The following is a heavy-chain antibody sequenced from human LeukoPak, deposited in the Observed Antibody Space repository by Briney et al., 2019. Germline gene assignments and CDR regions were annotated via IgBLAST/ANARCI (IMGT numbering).Heavy chain of an antibody. J-gene: IGHJ4*02. CDR2: IWYDESKK. D-gene: IGHD2-21*01. V-gene: IGHV3-33*01. Sequence: PGGSLRLSCVASGYTFSGYGMHWVRQAPGKGLQWVAVIWYDESKKYYTDSVKGRFTISRDVSKNTLYLQMNSLRAEDSAMYYCARDGGIGLDYWGQGTLVTVSS. CDR3: ARDGGIGLDY. CDR1: GYTFSGYG.